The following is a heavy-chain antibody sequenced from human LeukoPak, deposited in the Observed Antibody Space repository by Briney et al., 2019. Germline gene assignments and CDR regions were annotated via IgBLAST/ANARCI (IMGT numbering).Heavy chain of an antibody. CDR2: INPSGGGGST. Sequence: ASVKVSCKASGYTFTTYYMHWVRQAPGLGLEWMGMINPSGGGGSTSYAQKFQGRFTLTRDTSTTTLYMELGSLRSEDTAVYYCARAIPVTTTVSLDYWGQGTLVTVSS. V-gene: IGHV1-46*01. CDR3: ARAIPVTTTVSLDY. CDR1: GYTFTTYY. J-gene: IGHJ4*02. D-gene: IGHD4-11*01.